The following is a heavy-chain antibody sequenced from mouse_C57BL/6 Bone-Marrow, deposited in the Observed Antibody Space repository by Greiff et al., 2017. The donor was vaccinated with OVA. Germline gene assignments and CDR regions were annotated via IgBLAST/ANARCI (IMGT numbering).Heavy chain of an antibody. Sequence: EVQVVESGGGLVKPGGSLKLSCAASGFTFSDYGMHWVRQAPEKGLEWVAYISSGSSTIYYADTVKGRFTISRDNAKNTLFLQMTSLRSEDTAMYYCARVYYYGSSPPFAYWGQGTLVTVSA. CDR2: ISSGSSTI. J-gene: IGHJ3*01. D-gene: IGHD1-1*01. CDR3: ARVYYYGSSPPFAY. V-gene: IGHV5-17*01. CDR1: GFTFSDYG.